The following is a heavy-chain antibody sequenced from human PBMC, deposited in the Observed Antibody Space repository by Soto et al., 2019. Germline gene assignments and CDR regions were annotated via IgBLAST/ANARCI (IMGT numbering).Heavy chain of an antibody. D-gene: IGHD5-12*01. CDR3: ARAGVEMATIGAFDI. CDR2: INPNSGDT. CDR1: GYTFTGYY. Sequence: ASVKVSCKASGYTFTGYYMHWVRQAPGQGLEWMGWINPNSGDTNYAQKFQGWVTMTRDTSISTAYMELSRLRSDDTAVYYCARAGVEMATIGAFDIWGQGTMVTVSS. J-gene: IGHJ3*02. V-gene: IGHV1-2*04.